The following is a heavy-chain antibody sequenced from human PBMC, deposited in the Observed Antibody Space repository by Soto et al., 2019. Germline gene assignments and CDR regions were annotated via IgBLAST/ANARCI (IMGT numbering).Heavy chain of an antibody. Sequence: SETLSLTCTVSGGSVRGYHWSWIREPPGEGLEWIGYIYNNGNTDYNPSLKSRVTISVDTSKNQFSLKLTSVTAADAALYYCARDFFDSSDYTTNWFDPWGQGTLVTVSS. CDR1: GGSVRGYH. J-gene: IGHJ5*02. CDR2: IYNNGNT. CDR3: ARDFFDSSDYTTNWFDP. V-gene: IGHV4-4*08. D-gene: IGHD3-22*01.